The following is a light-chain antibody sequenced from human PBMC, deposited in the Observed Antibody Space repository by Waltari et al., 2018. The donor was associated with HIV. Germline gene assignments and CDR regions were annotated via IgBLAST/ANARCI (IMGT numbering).Light chain of an antibody. CDR3: AAWDDSLNGLV. CDR2: TNN. Sequence: SVLSQPPSASGTPGQRVTISCSGSRSTTGFQIVTWYQQLPGAAPKLLIYTNNQRPAGVPDRFSGSKSGTSASLAISGLQSEDEADYYCAAWDDSLNGLVFGGGTKLTVL. J-gene: IGLJ3*02. CDR1: RSTTGFQI. V-gene: IGLV1-44*01.